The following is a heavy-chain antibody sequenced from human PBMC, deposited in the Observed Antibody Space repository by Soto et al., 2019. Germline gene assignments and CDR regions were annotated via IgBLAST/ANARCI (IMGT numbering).Heavy chain of an antibody. J-gene: IGHJ4*02. CDR1: GGSISRSFYY. Sequence: PSETLSLTCTVSGGSISRSFYYWGWIRQPPGKGLEWIGSIYYSGGTYYNPSLKSRVTISVDTSKNQFSLKLSSVTAADTAVYYCAKPSGSYLYYFDYWVPGTLVTVPS. D-gene: IGHD1-26*01. CDR2: IYYSGGT. CDR3: AKPSGSYLYYFDY. V-gene: IGHV4-39*01.